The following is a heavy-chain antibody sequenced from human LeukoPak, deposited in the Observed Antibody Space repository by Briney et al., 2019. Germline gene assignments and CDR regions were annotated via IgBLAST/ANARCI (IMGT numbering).Heavy chain of an antibody. D-gene: IGHD3-10*01. CDR3: ARLSNLGSYRLDY. Sequence: ASVKVSCKASGYTFTSYDITWVRQAPGQGLEWMGWISAYNGNTNYAQNLQGRVTMTTDTSTTTAYMELRSLRSDDTAVYYCARLSNLGSYRLDYWGQGTLVTVSS. J-gene: IGHJ4*02. V-gene: IGHV1-18*01. CDR1: GYTFTSYD. CDR2: ISAYNGNT.